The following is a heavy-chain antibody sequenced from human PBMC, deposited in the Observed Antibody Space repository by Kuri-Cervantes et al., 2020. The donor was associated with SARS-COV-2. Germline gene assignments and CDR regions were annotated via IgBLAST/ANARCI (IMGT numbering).Heavy chain of an antibody. Sequence: LSLTCAASGFTFSSYWMHWVRQAPGKGLVWVSRINSDGSSTSYADSVKGRFTISRDNAKNTLYLQMNSLRAEDTAVYYCARDHLLVTADYWGQGTLVTVSS. CDR3: ARDHLLVTADY. CDR2: INSDGSST. J-gene: IGHJ4*02. CDR1: GFTFSSYW. V-gene: IGHV3-74*01. D-gene: IGHD3-9*01.